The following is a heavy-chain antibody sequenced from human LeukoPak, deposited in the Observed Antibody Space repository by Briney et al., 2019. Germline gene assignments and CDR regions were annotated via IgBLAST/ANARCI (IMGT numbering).Heavy chain of an antibody. CDR2: ISGSGGST. Sequence: GGSLRLSCVASGFTFSSYAMSWVRQAPGKGLEWVSAISGSGGSTYYADSVKGRFTISRDNSKNTLYLQMNSLRAEDTAVYYCAKAPGYSSGWYSRYWGQGTLVTVSS. V-gene: IGHV3-23*01. D-gene: IGHD6-19*01. J-gene: IGHJ4*02. CDR1: GFTFSSYA. CDR3: AKAPGYSSGWYSRY.